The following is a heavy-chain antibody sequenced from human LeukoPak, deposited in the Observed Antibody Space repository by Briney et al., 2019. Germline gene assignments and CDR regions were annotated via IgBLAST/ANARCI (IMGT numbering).Heavy chain of an antibody. J-gene: IGHJ4*02. Sequence: PGGSLRLSCAASGFTFSSCSMNWVRQAPGKGLEWVSYISSSSSTIYYADSVKGRFTISRDNSKNTLYLQMNSLRAEDTAVYYCARDQKDGYLGQVTLATDYWGQGTLVTVSS. V-gene: IGHV3-48*01. D-gene: IGHD5-12*01. CDR2: ISSSSSTI. CDR1: GFTFSSCS. CDR3: ARDQKDGYLGQVTLATDY.